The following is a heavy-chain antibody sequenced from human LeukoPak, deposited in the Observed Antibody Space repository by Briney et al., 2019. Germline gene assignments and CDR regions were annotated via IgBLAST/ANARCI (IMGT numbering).Heavy chain of an antibody. D-gene: IGHD3-10*01. CDR2: IYHTGST. Sequence: SQTLSLTCAVSGGSISRVAYSWGWIRQPPGKGLQWIGYIYHTGSTYYNPSLKSRVTMSVDRSKNQFSLNLTSVTAADTAVYYCARGPSHYYGSGSYDYWGQGTLVTVSS. CDR3: ARGPSHYYGSGSYDY. V-gene: IGHV4-30-2*01. J-gene: IGHJ4*02. CDR1: GGSISRVAYS.